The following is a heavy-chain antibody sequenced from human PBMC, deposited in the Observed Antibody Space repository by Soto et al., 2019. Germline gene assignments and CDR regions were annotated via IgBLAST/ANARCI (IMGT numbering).Heavy chain of an antibody. CDR2: IYYSGST. D-gene: IGHD3-10*01. CDR3: ATTGPILLWFGEPRTMDV. Sequence: SEPLSLTCTVSGGSISSSSYYWGWIRQPPGKGLEWIGSIYYSGSTYYNPSLKSRVTISVDTSKNQFSLKLSSVTAADTAVYYCATTGPILLWFGEPRTMDVWGQGTTVTVSS. V-gene: IGHV4-39*01. J-gene: IGHJ6*02. CDR1: GGSISSSSYY.